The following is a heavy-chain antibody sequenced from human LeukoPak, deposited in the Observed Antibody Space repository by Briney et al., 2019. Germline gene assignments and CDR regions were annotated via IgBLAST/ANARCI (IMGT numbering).Heavy chain of an antibody. CDR1: GFTFSNYW. J-gene: IGHJ4*02. CDR3: ASSYFRGGHGLFSFDY. D-gene: IGHD3-10*02. CDR2: IKQDGSEK. Sequence: PGGSLRLSCVGSGFTFSNYWMTWVRQAPGKGLEWVSSIKQDGSEKYYVDSVKGRFTFSRDNAKNSLYLQMDSLRAEDTAVYYCASSYFRGGHGLFSFDYWGQGTLVTVSS. V-gene: IGHV3-7*03.